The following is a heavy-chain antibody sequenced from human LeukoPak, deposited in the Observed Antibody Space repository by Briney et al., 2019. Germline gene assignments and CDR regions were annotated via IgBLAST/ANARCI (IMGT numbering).Heavy chain of an antibody. CDR2: ISSSGSTI. Sequence: GGSLRLSCAASGFTFSDYYMSWIRQAPGKGLEWVSYISSSGSTIYYADSVKGRFTISRDNAKNSLYLQMNSLRAEDTAVYYCARKYCGGDCYPSSAYYFDYWGQEPWSPSPQ. CDR3: ARKYCGGDCYPSSAYYFDY. J-gene: IGHJ4*01. CDR1: GFTFSDYY. D-gene: IGHD2-21*02. V-gene: IGHV3-11*01.